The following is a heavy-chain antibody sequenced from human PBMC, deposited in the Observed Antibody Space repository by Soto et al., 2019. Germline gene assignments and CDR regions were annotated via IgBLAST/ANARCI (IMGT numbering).Heavy chain of an antibody. CDR2: IIPIFGTA. V-gene: IGHV1-69*13. D-gene: IGHD5-18*01. J-gene: IGHJ2*01. Sequence: GASVKVSCKASGGTFSSYAISWVRQAPGQGLEWMGGIIPIFGTANYAQKFQGRVTITADESTSTAYMELSSLRSEDTAVYYCATDTAMVLYSDWYFDLWGRGTLVTVSS. CDR1: GGTFSSYA. CDR3: ATDTAMVLYSDWYFDL.